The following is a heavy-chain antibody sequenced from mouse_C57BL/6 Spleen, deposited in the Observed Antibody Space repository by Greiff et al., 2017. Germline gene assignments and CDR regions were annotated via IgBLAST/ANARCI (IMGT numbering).Heavy chain of an antibody. CDR3: ARRAYYSNSGDWFAY. V-gene: IGHV1-52*01. D-gene: IGHD2-5*01. J-gene: IGHJ3*01. Sequence: QVQLQQPGAELVRPGSSVQLSCKASGYTFTSYWMHWVKQRPIQGLEWIGNIDPSDSETHYNQKFKDKATLTVDKSSSTAYMQLSSLTSEDSAVYYCARRAYYSNSGDWFAYWGPGTLVTVSA. CDR1: GYTFTSYW. CDR2: IDPSDSET.